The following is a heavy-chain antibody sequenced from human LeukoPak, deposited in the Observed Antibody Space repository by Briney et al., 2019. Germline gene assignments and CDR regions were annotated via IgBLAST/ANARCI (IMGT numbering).Heavy chain of an antibody. D-gene: IGHD2-15*01. J-gene: IGHJ4*02. CDR1: GFTFSGYA. CDR2: ISYDGSIK. CDR3: ARDLGEKYSLDY. V-gene: IGHV3-30-3*01. Sequence: GRSLRLSCAASGFTFSGYATHWVRQAPGKGLEWVAFISYDGSIKYYADSVKGRCTISRDNSKNTLNLQINSLRAEDTAVYYCARDLGEKYSLDYWGQGTLVTVSS.